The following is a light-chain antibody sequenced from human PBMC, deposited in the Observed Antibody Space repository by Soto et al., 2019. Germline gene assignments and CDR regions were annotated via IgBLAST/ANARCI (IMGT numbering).Light chain of an antibody. CDR2: DTS. V-gene: IGKV3-15*01. CDR3: QPYNNWPPT. J-gene: IGKJ1*01. CDR1: PGIGNT. Sequence: VVSLSPSTVYTSPGEGTTRHCRASPGIGNTLAWYQHKPGQTPRLLIYDTSTRATGVPTRFSGSRSGAEFTLTISSLQSEDFAVYYCQPYNNWPPTFGEGTKVDIK.